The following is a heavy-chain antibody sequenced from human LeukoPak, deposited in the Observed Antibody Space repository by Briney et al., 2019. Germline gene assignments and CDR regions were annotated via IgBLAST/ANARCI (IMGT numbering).Heavy chain of an antibody. D-gene: IGHD5-18*01. CDR1: GGSISSISDY. J-gene: IGHJ4*02. V-gene: IGHV4-39*01. CDR3: ATHGSGYGYFF. Sequence: SETLSLTCTVSGGSISSISDYWGWIRQPPGKGLEWIGSIYYSGNTFYNPSLKSRVTISVDTSKNQFSLKLSSVTAADTAVYYCATHGSGYGYFFWGQGTLVTVSS. CDR2: IYYSGNT.